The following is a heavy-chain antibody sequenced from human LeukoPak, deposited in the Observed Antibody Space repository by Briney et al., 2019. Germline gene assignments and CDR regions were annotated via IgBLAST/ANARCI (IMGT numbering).Heavy chain of an antibody. J-gene: IGHJ5*02. V-gene: IGHV1-24*01. CDR1: GYTLTELS. D-gene: IGHD3-10*01. Sequence: VASVNVSCKVSGYTLTELSMHWVRQAPGKGLAWMGGFDPEDGETIYAQKFQGRVTMTEDTSTDTAYMELSSLRSEDTAVYYCATLPAHYYGSGTTGVWFDPWGQGTLVTVSS. CDR2: FDPEDGET. CDR3: ATLPAHYYGSGTTGVWFDP.